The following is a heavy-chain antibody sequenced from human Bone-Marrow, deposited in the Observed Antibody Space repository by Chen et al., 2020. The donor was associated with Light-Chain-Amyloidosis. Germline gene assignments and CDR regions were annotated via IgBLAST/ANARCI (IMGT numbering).Heavy chain of an antibody. J-gene: IGHJ3*02. V-gene: IGHV3-9*01. CDR2: ISWNSGSI. CDR1: GFTFDDYA. CDR3: AKSSYSSSFFLDAFDI. D-gene: IGHD6-13*01. Sequence: LVESGGGLVQPGRSLRLSCAASGFTFDDYAMHWVRQAPGKGLEWVSGISWNSGSIGYADSVKGRFTISRDNAKNSLYLQMNSLRAEDTALYYCAKSSYSSSFFLDAFDIWGQGTMVTVSP.